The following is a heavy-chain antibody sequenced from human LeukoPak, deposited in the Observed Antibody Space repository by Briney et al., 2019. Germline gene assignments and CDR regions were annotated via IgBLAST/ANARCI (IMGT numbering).Heavy chain of an antibody. CDR3: ARDSRGDFSSAFDI. D-gene: IGHD3-3*01. CDR1: GFTFSSYS. Sequence: GGSLRLSCAASGFTFSSYSMNWVRQAPGKGLEWVSSISSSSSYIYYADSVKGRFTISRDNAENSLYLQMNSLRAEDTAVYYCARDSRGDFSSAFDIWGQGTMVTVSS. J-gene: IGHJ3*02. V-gene: IGHV3-21*01. CDR2: ISSSSSYI.